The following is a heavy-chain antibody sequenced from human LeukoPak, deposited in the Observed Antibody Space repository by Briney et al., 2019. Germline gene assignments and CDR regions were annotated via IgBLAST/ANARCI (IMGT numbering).Heavy chain of an antibody. Sequence: GGSLRLSCAASGFFLGSYVMAWVRQAPGKGLEWVADITGAGGGTNYADSVKGRFTISRDNSENSVYLQMNSLRVEDTAVYYCVKGPRRYSGRYDSWGQGTLVTVSP. CDR2: ITGAGGGT. J-gene: IGHJ4*02. CDR1: GFFLGSYV. CDR3: VKGPRRYSGRYDS. V-gene: IGHV3-23*01. D-gene: IGHD1-26*01.